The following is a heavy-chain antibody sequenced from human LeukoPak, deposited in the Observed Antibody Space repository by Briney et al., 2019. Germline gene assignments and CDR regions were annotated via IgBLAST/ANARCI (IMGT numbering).Heavy chain of an antibody. V-gene: IGHV3-9*01. Sequence: GGSLRLSCAAPGFTFDDYAMHWVRQAPGKGLEWVSGISWNSGSIGYADSVKGRFTISRDNAKNSLYLQMNSLRAEDTAVYYCARGSSSSLAPSNWFDPWGQGTLVTVSS. CDR3: ARGSSSSLAPSNWFDP. CDR1: GFTFDDYA. CDR2: ISWNSGSI. J-gene: IGHJ5*02. D-gene: IGHD6-13*01.